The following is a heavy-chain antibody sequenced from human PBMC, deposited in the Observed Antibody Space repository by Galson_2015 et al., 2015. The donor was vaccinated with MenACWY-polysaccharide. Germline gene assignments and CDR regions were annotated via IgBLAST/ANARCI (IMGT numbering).Heavy chain of an antibody. CDR2: IRYDGSNE. V-gene: IGHV3-30*02. CDR3: AKSGEWEAGTRGWFDP. J-gene: IGHJ5*02. D-gene: IGHD6-19*01. CDR1: GFTFSSYG. Sequence: SLRLSCAASGFTFSSYGMHWVRQAPGKGLEWVAFIRYDGSNEYYADSVKGRFTISRDNSKNTLYLQMNSLRAEDTAVYYCAKSGEWEAGTRGWFDPWGQGTLVTVSS.